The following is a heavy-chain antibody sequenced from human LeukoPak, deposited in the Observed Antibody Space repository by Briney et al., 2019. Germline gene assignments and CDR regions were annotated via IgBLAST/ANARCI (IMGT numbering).Heavy chain of an antibody. Sequence: GGSLRLSCAASGFTFSTSVMHWVRQAPGKGLEHVSAINSNGGSTYYGNFVKGRFTISRDNSKNTLYLQMGSLRPEDMAVYYCARLTSTIPDAFDIWGQGTMVTVSS. V-gene: IGHV3-64*01. D-gene: IGHD3-3*01. CDR1: GFTFSTSV. CDR2: INSNGGST. J-gene: IGHJ3*02. CDR3: ARLTSTIPDAFDI.